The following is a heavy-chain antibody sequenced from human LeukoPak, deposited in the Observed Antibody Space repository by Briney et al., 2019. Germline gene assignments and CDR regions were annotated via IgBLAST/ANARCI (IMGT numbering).Heavy chain of an antibody. J-gene: IGHJ4*02. CDR1: GFTFSNYV. V-gene: IGHV3-23*01. Sequence: PGGSLRLSCAASGFTFSNYVMSWVRQAPGKGLEWVSDISGGGSSTHYADSVKGRFTISRENSQNTLYLQMNSLRDEDTAVYYCARDLEAANTYYFDYWGQGTMVTVSS. D-gene: IGHD6-13*01. CDR2: ISGGGSST. CDR3: ARDLEAANTYYFDY.